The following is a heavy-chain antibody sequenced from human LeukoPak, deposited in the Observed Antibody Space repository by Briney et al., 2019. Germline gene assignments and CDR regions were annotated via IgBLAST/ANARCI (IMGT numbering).Heavy chain of an antibody. J-gene: IGHJ4*02. CDR1: GYTFTSYW. Sequence: GESLKISCEGSGYTFTSYWIAWVRQMPGKGLEWMGIIYPDDSDTRYSPSFQGQVTISVDKSISTTYLQWSSLKASDTAIYYCARFQWLVLFDYWGQGTLVTVSS. CDR2: IYPDDSDT. V-gene: IGHV5-51*01. CDR3: ARFQWLVLFDY. D-gene: IGHD6-19*01.